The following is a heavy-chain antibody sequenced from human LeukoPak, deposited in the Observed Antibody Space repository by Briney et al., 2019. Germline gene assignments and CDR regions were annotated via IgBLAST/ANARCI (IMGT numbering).Heavy chain of an antibody. Sequence: ASVKVSCKASGGTFSSYAISWVRQAPGQGLEWMGGIIPIFGTANYAQKFQGRVTITADESTSTAYMELSSLRSEDTAVYYCARAEAHGPGYGDAYYYYHGMDVWGQGTTVTVSS. CDR1: GGTFSSYA. CDR3: ARAEAHGPGYGDAYYYYHGMDV. CDR2: IIPIFGTA. D-gene: IGHD4-17*01. J-gene: IGHJ6*02. V-gene: IGHV1-69*13.